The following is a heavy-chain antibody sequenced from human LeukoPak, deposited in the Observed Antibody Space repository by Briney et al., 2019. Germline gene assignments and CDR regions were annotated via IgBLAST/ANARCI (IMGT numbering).Heavy chain of an antibody. CDR2: INWNGGST. J-gene: IGHJ6*03. CDR1: GSTFSSSA. V-gene: IGHV3-20*04. Sequence: GGSLRLSCAASGSTFSSSAMSWVRQAPGKGLEWVSGINWNGGSTGYADSVKGRFTISRDNAKNSLYLQMNSLRAEDTAVYYCARAVSRYDFWNYYYMDVWGKGTTVTVSS. D-gene: IGHD3-3*01. CDR3: ARAVSRYDFWNYYYMDV.